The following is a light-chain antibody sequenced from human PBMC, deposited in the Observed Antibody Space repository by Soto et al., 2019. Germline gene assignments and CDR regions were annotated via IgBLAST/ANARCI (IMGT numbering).Light chain of an antibody. V-gene: IGKV3-15*01. CDR3: QQGHNWPLT. CDR2: GAS. J-gene: IGKJ2*01. Sequence: EIVMTQSPATLYLSPGERAALSCRASQGISSELAWYQQKPGQPPRLLIYGASTRATGVPARFTGSGSGSDFTLTISGLQSEDFAVYYCQQGHNWPLTFCQGTRLDI. CDR1: QGISSE.